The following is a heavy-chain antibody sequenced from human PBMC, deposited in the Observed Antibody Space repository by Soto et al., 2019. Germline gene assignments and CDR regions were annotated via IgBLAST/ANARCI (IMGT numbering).Heavy chain of an antibody. V-gene: IGHV3-72*01. Sequence: GGSLRLSCAASGFSFSDHYMDWVRQAPGKGLEWVARIRNKANRYTTEYAASVKGRFTISRDDSKNSLFLQMNSLQTEETAVYYCARAEDTAMVTFDYWGQGTLVTVSS. D-gene: IGHD5-18*01. CDR2: IRNKANRYTT. J-gene: IGHJ4*02. CDR3: ARAEDTAMVTFDY. CDR1: GFSFSDHY.